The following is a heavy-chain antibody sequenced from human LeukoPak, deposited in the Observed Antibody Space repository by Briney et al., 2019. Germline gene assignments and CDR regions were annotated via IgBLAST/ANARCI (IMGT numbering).Heavy chain of an antibody. V-gene: IGHV4-59*01. D-gene: IGHD2-21*01. Sequence: KPSETLSLTCTVSGGSITSSYWSWIRQSPGKGPEWIGYICHSGSTNSNPPLKSRVTISVDTPKNQFSLKLSSVTAADTAVYYCVRWQYCGGNCYFSAFDIWGQGTMVTVSS. J-gene: IGHJ3*02. CDR3: VRWQYCGGNCYFSAFDI. CDR1: GGSITSSY. CDR2: ICHSGST.